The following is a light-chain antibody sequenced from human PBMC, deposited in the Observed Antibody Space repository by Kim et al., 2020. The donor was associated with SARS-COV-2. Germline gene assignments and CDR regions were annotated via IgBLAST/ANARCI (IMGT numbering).Light chain of an antibody. J-gene: IGLJ3*02. CDR2: EDN. Sequence: ESPGKTVTIACTRSSGNIASNYVHLYQQRPGSAPIIVIYEDNQRPAGVPDRFSGSIDRSSNSASLTISGLKPEDEADYYCQSYSGVFGGGTQLTVL. CDR1: SGNIASNY. V-gene: IGLV6-57*03. CDR3: QSYSGV.